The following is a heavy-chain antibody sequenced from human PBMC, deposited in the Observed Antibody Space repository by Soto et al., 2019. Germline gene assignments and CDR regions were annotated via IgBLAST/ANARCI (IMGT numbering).Heavy chain of an antibody. J-gene: IGHJ3*02. CDR2: ISFDGSNK. V-gene: IGHV3-30*18. CDR3: AKDHRGFMTMIVDGAIDI. D-gene: IGHD3-22*01. CDR1: GFTFSSHG. Sequence: GGSLRLSCVASGFTFSSHGMNWVRQAPGKGLEWVAVISFDGSNKYYADSVKGRFTISRDNSKNSLFVQLNSLRAEDTAVYYCAKDHRGFMTMIVDGAIDIWGQGTMVTVSS.